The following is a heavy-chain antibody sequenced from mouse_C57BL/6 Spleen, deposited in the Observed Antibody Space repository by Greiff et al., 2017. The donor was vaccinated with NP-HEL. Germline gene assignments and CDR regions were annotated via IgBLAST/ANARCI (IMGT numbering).Heavy chain of an antibody. J-gene: IGHJ4*01. V-gene: IGHV1-52*01. D-gene: IGHD1-1*01. Sequence: QVQLQQPGAELVRPGSSVKLSCKASGYTFTSYWMHWVKQRPIQGLEWIGNIDPSDSETHYNQKFTDKATLTVDKSSSTAYMQLSSLTSEDSAVYYCARSDYYGSSSYAMDYWGQGTSVTVSS. CDR1: GYTFTSYW. CDR3: ARSDYYGSSSYAMDY. CDR2: IDPSDSET.